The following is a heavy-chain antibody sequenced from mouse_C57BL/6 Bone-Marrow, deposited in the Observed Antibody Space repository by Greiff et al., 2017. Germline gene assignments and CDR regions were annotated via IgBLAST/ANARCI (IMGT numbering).Heavy chain of an antibody. CDR3: VRHVSHSNILYGSRDYAMDY. D-gene: IGHD1-1*01. J-gene: IGHJ4*01. Sequence: EVKLMESGGGLVQPKGSLKLSCAASGFSFNTYAMNWVRQAPGTGLEWVARIRSKSNNYATYYADSVKDRFTISRDDSESMLYLQMNNLKTEDTAMYYCVRHVSHSNILYGSRDYAMDYWGQGTSVTVSS. V-gene: IGHV10-1*01. CDR2: IRSKSNNYAT. CDR1: GFSFNTYA.